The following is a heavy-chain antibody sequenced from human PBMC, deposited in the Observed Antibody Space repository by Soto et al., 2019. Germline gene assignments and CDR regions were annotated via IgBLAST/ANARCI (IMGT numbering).Heavy chain of an antibody. CDR3: ATSTHDHYYYNPVDV. V-gene: IGHV1-69*12. Sequence: QVQVVQSGAEMRKPGSSVKVSCRTSGATFRNFAFSWVRQVPGKGLEWMGGIIPLFGTTNYAQKFQDRLTITADDSTTTADMELSSLGFEDTAVYYCATSTHDHYYYNPVDVCGQGTTVTVSS. D-gene: IGHD3-16*01. CDR1: GATFRNFA. J-gene: IGHJ6*02. CDR2: IIPLFGTT.